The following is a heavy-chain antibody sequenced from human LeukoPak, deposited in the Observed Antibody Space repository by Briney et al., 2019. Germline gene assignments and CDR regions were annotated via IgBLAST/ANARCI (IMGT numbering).Heavy chain of an antibody. V-gene: IGHV3-23*01. CDR3: AKGVFGVNRAFDY. CDR2: ISESGSGT. D-gene: IGHD3-3*01. Sequence: GGSLRLSWEVSGFTFNTCAMSWVRQAPGRGLGWVSAISESGSGTLYADSVKGRFTIYRDNTKSTLYLKMNSPRVDDTALYYSAKGVFGVNRAFDYWGQGTLVTVSS. J-gene: IGHJ4*02. CDR1: GFTFNTCA.